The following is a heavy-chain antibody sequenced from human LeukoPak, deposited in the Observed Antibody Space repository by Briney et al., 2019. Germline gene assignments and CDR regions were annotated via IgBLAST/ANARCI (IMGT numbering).Heavy chain of an antibody. D-gene: IGHD3-10*01. CDR1: GFTFSSYA. CDR3: AKDAYGSGSYYKGYYFDY. Sequence: GGSLRLSCAASGFTFSSYAMSWVRQAPGKGLEWVSAISGSGGSTYYADSVKGRFTISRDSSKNTLYLQMNSLRAEDTAVYYCAKDAYGSGSYYKGYYFDYWGQGTLVTVSS. CDR2: ISGSGGST. J-gene: IGHJ4*02. V-gene: IGHV3-23*01.